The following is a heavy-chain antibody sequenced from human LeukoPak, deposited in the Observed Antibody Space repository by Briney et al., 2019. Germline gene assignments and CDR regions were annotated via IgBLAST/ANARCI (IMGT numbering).Heavy chain of an antibody. CDR3: ARDFRGFDY. V-gene: IGHV1-2*02. CDR1: GGTFSSYA. J-gene: IGHJ4*02. Sequence: ASVKVSCKASGGTFSSYAISWVRQAPGQGLEWMGWINPNSGGTNYAQKFQGRVTMTRDTSISTAYMELSRLRSDDTAVYYCARDFRGFDYWGQGTLVTVSS. D-gene: IGHD3-16*01. CDR2: INPNSGGT.